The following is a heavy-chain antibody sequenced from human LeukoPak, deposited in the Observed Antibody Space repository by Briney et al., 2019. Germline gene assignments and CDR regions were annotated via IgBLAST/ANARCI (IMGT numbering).Heavy chain of an antibody. Sequence: PGGSLRLSCAASGFTFSSYWMHWVRQAPGKGLVWVSRINSDGSSTSYADSVKGRFTISRDNAKNTLYLQMHSLRAEDTAVYYCPRVGRELTIDYWGQGTLVTVPS. CDR3: PRVGRELTIDY. D-gene: IGHD1-26*01. J-gene: IGHJ4*02. CDR1: GFTFSSYW. CDR2: INSDGSST. V-gene: IGHV3-74*01.